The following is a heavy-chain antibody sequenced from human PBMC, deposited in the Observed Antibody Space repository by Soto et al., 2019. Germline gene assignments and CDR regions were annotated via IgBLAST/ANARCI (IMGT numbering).Heavy chain of an antibody. CDR3: AIAMAGKWHPFDY. D-gene: IGHD6-19*01. Sequence: GGSLRLSCAASGFTFSNYLMSWARQAPGKGLEWVANIKQDGSEKYYVDSVKGRFTVSRDNADNSLYLQMDSLRAEDTAVYYCAIAMAGKWHPFDYWGHGTLVTVSS. V-gene: IGHV3-7*01. CDR2: IKQDGSEK. J-gene: IGHJ4*01. CDR1: GFTFSNYL.